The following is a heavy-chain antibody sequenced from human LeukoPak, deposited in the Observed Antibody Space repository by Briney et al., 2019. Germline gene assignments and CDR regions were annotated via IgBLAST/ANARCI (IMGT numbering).Heavy chain of an antibody. CDR2: ISYDGSNK. V-gene: IGHV3-30*18. J-gene: IGHJ3*02. D-gene: IGHD7-27*01. CDR3: AKAANWGAFDI. CDR1: GFTFSSYN. Sequence: GGSLRLSCAASGFTFSSYNMNWIRQAPGKGLEWVAVISYDGSNKYYADSLKGRFTISRDNSKNTLYLQMNSLRADDTAVYYCAKAANWGAFDIWGQGTMVTVSS.